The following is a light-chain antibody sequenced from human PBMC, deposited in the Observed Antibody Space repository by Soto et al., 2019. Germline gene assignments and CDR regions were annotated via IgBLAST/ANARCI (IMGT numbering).Light chain of an antibody. CDR1: QRIDNY. J-gene: IGKJ1*01. CDR3: QQSYSAPRT. V-gene: IGKV1-39*01. CDR2: AAS. Sequence: DIQMTQSPSSLSASVGDGVTITCRASQRIDNYLNWYQQKPGKAPKLLIYAASSLQRGVPSRFSGSGSGTDFTLTISSLQPEDFAIYYCQQSYSAPRTFGPGTKVDIK.